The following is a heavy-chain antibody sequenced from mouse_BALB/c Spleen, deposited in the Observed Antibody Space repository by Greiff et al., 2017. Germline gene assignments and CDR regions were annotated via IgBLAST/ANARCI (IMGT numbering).Heavy chain of an antibody. Sequence: EVQGVESGGGLVKPGGSLKLSCAASGFTFSDYYMYWVRQTPEKRLEWVATISDGGSYTYYPDSVKGRFTISRDNAKNNLYLQMSSLKSEDTAMYYCARDDGTGMDYWGQGTSVTVSS. CDR2: ISDGGSYT. CDR1: GFTFSDYY. V-gene: IGHV5-4*02. CDR3: ARDDGTGMDY. D-gene: IGHD2-3*01. J-gene: IGHJ4*01.